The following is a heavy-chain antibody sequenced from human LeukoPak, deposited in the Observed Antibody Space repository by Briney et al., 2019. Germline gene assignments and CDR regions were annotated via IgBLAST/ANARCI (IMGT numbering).Heavy chain of an antibody. V-gene: IGHV4-4*07. CDR3: ARGRMFRGGGSDFPFNWFDP. CDR1: GGSISSYC. CDR2: IYTSGSA. Sequence: SETLSLTCTVSGGSISSYCWGWIRQPAGKGLEWIGRIYTSGSANYNPSLTSRLTMSVDTSKNQFSLKLNSVTAADTAVYYCARGRMFRGGGSDFPFNWFDPWGQGTLVTVSS. J-gene: IGHJ5*02. D-gene: IGHD3-10*01.